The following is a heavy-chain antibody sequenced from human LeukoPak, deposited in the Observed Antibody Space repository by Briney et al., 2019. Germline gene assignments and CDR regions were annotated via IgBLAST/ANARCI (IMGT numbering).Heavy chain of an antibody. Sequence: ASVKVSCKASGYTFTSYDINWVRQAPGQGLEWMGWINSESGGTYYAQKFQGRVTMTRDTSISTAYMELSRLTYDDTAVYYCARAYPTVTTPPAYWGQGTVVSVSS. J-gene: IGHJ4*02. CDR2: INSESGGT. CDR3: ARAYPTVTTPPAY. V-gene: IGHV1-2*02. CDR1: GYTFTSYD. D-gene: IGHD4-4*01.